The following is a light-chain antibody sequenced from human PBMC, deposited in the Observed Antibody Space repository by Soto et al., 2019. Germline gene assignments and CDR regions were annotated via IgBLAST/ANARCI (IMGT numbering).Light chain of an antibody. CDR2: GAS. Sequence: EIVLTQSPGTLSLSPGEXATLSCRASQSVSSSYLAWYQQKPGQAPRLLIYGASRRATGIPDRFSGSGSGSDFTLTISRLEPEDFAVYYCQQYGTLGQGTKVDIK. CDR3: QQYGT. V-gene: IGKV3-20*01. CDR1: QSVSSSY. J-gene: IGKJ1*01.